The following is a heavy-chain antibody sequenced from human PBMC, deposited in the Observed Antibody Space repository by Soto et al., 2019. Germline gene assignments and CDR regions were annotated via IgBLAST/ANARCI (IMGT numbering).Heavy chain of an antibody. CDR3: XXXXXXXXXXXXXXXXCMDV. J-gene: IGHJ6*02. Sequence: EVQLVESGGGLVKPGGSLRLSCAASGFTFSNAWMNWVRQAPGKGLEWVGRXXXKTDGGTTDYPAPVKGRFTIPRDDSKXXXXXXXXXXXXXXXXXXXXXXXXXXXXXXXXXXXXCMDVWGQGTTVTVSS. V-gene: IGHV3-15*07. CDR1: GFTFSNAW. CDR2: XXXKTDGGTT.